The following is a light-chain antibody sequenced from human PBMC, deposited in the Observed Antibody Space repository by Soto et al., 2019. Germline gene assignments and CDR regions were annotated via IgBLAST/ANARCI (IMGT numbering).Light chain of an antibody. J-gene: IGLJ1*01. Sequence: QFVLSQPASVSGSPGQSITISCTGTSSDVGGFEYVSWYQHQPGKAPKLIIYDVTKRPSGVSNRFSGSKSGNTASLTISGIQAEDEGDYYCGSITGSSTSVFGTGTKVTVL. CDR2: DVT. V-gene: IGLV2-14*01. CDR1: SSDVGGFEY. CDR3: GSITGSSTSV.